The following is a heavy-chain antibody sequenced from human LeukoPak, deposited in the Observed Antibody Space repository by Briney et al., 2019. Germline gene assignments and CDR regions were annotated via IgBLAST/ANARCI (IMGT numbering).Heavy chain of an antibody. CDR3: ARDRDWGCSYCSY. V-gene: IGHV3-33*01. D-gene: IGHD7-27*01. CDR2: IWFDGSNK. Sequence: GGSLRLSCAAPGFTFSSYGMHWVRQAPGKGLEWVAVIWFDGSNKYYADSVKGRFTISRDNSKNTLYLQMNSLRAEDTAVYYCARDRDWGCSYCSYWGQGTLVTVSS. J-gene: IGHJ4*02. CDR1: GFTFSSYG.